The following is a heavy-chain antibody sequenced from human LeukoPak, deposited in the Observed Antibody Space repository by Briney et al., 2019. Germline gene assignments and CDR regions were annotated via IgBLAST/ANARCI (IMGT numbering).Heavy chain of an antibody. CDR2: INSGGSWT. D-gene: IGHD2/OR15-2a*01. CDR3: VSFYETY. Sequence: GGSLRLSCAASGNYWMHWVRQAPGKGLGWASHINSGGSWTSYADSVKGRFTISKDNAKNTVCVQMNSLRAAGSSVYYCVSFYETYWGRGTRVTV. CDR1: GNYW. J-gene: IGHJ4*02. V-gene: IGHV3-74*01.